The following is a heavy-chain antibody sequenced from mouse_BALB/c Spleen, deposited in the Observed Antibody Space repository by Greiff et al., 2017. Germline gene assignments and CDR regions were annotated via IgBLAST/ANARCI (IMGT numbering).Heavy chain of an antibody. Sequence: QVHVKQSGAELMKPGASVKISCKATGYTFSSYWIEWVKQRPGHGLEWIGEILPGSGSTNYNEKFKGKATFTADTSSNTAYMQLSSLTSEDSAVYYCASSYYYGSSYHVFAYWGQGTLVTVSA. D-gene: IGHD1-1*01. V-gene: IGHV1-9*01. J-gene: IGHJ3*01. CDR2: ILPGSGST. CDR3: ASSYYYGSSYHVFAY. CDR1: GYTFSSYW.